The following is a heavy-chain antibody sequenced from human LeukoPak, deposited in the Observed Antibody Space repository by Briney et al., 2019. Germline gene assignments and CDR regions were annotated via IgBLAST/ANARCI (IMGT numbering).Heavy chain of an antibody. CDR2: IYYSGST. Sequence: SETLSLTGTVSGGSISSSSYYWGWIRQPPGKGLEWIGSIYYSGSTYYNPSLKSRVTISVDTSKNQFSLKLSSVTAADTAVYYCASDIIAVAGTGREKRSGFDPWGQGTLVTVSS. CDR1: GGSISSSSYY. D-gene: IGHD6-19*01. J-gene: IGHJ5*02. V-gene: IGHV4-39*01. CDR3: ASDIIAVAGTGREKRSGFDP.